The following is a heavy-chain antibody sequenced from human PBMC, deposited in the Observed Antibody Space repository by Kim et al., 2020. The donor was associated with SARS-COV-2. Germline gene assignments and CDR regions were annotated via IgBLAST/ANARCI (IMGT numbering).Heavy chain of an antibody. J-gene: IGHJ4*02. D-gene: IGHD2-15*01. CDR3: TRPSRGG. CDR2: SSSHT. Sequence: SSSHTNYEDSVKGRFTISRDNAKNSLYLQMNSLRADDTAVYYCTRPSRGGWGQGTLVTVSS. V-gene: IGHV3-11*03.